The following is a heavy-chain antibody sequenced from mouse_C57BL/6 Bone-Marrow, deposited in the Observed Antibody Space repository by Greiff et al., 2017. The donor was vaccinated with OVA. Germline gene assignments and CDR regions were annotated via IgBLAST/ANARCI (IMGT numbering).Heavy chain of an antibody. CDR3: ARGYGSSRVAY. CDR1: GYTFTSYG. D-gene: IGHD1-1*01. Sequence: QVQLQQSGAELARPGASVKLSCKASGYTFTSYGISWVKQRTGQGLEWIGEIYPRSGNTYYNEKFKGKATLTADKSSSTAYLELRSLTSEDSAVXVCARGYGSSRVAYWGRGNLVTVSA. J-gene: IGHJ3*01. CDR2: IYPRSGNT. V-gene: IGHV1-81*01.